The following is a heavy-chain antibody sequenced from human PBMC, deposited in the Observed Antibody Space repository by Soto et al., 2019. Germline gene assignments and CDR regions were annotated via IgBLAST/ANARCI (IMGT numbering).Heavy chain of an antibody. CDR1: EFSFGIFA. CDR2: ISGSGSAT. J-gene: IGHJ6*02. CDR3: AKLPTRGLHLGEFSLYRGGRYSYHMDV. V-gene: IGHV3-23*01. D-gene: IGHD3-16*01. Sequence: QVSESGGGLVQPGGSLRLSCVASEFSFGIFAMNWVRQAPGRGLEWVAGISGSGSATYYADSVKGRFTVSRDNSMSTLFLEMSSLRIEDTAVYYCAKLPTRGLHLGEFSLYRGGRYSYHMDVWGQGTTVTVSS.